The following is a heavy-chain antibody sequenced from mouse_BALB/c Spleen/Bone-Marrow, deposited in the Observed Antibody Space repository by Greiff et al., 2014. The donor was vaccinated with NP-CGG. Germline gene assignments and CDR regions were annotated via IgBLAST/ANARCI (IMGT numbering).Heavy chain of an antibody. V-gene: IGHV5-17*02. CDR1: GFTLSSFG. Sequence: EVQGVESGGGLVQPGGSRKLSCAASGFTLSSFGMHWVRQAPEKGLEWVAYISSGSSTIYYADTVKGRFTISRDNPKNTLFLQMTSLRSEDTAMYYCARGNYGFSFYYAMDYWGQGTSVTVSS. D-gene: IGHD1-1*01. CDR3: ARGNYGFSFYYAMDY. J-gene: IGHJ4*01. CDR2: ISSGSSTI.